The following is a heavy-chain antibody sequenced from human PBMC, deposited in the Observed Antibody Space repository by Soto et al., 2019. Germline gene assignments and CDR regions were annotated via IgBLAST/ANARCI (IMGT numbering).Heavy chain of an antibody. V-gene: IGHV1-2*02. D-gene: IGHD6-19*01. CDR1: GPTFIAYY. J-gene: IGHJ4*02. CDR2: IEPKSGGT. Sequence: QLVQSGAEVNKPGASVRVSCKTSGPTFIAYYIHWVRQAPGQGLEWMVWIEPKSGGTTYEQKFLGRVTMTRDTAMNTAYMYLNRMTSDETAVYDCARVSVAVPAWGQGTLITVSS. CDR3: ARVSVAVPA.